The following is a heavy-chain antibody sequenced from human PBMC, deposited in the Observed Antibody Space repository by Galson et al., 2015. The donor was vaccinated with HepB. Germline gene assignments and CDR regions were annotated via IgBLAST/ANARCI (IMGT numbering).Heavy chain of an antibody. V-gene: IGHV4-39*01. D-gene: IGHD3-22*01. Sequence: LTCTVSGGSISSRSYYWGWIRQPPGTGLEWIGSIYYSGSTYYNPSLTSRVTISVDTSKNQFSLKLSSVTAADTAVYYCVSSGGYDLGTSYYFDYWGQGTLVTVSS. CDR3: VSSGGYDLGTSYYFDY. CDR1: GGSISSRSYY. J-gene: IGHJ4*02. CDR2: IYYSGST.